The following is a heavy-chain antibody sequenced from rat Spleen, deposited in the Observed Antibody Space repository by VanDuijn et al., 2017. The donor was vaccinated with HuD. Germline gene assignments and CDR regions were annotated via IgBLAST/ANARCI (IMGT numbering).Heavy chain of an antibody. CDR3: ARHGLPGYGVMDA. V-gene: IGHV5-22*01. CDR2: ISYEGSGT. Sequence: EVQLVESGGGLVQPGRSLKLSCVASGFTFSNYYMAWVRQAPKKGLEWVASISYEGSGTYYGDSVKGRFTISRDTAKGTLYLQMNSLRSEDTATYYCARHGLPGYGVMDAWGQGASVTVSS. CDR1: GFTFSNYY. J-gene: IGHJ4*01. D-gene: IGHD1-4*01.